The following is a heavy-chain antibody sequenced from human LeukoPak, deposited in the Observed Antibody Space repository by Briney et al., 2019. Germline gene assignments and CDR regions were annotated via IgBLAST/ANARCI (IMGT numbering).Heavy chain of an antibody. J-gene: IGHJ6*02. CDR1: GFAFGTYA. CDR3: ASAYGDYPYYYGMDV. D-gene: IGHD4-17*01. Sequence: GGSLRLYCAASGFAFGTYAMHWVRQAPGKGLEWVAVIWYDGSNKYYADSVKGRFTISRDNSKNTLYLQMNSLRAEDTAVYYCASAYGDYPYYYGMDVWGQGTTVTVSS. CDR2: IWYDGSNK. V-gene: IGHV3-33*01.